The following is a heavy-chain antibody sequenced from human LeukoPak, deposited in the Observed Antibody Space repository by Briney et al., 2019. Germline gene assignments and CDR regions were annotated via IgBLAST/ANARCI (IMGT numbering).Heavy chain of an antibody. D-gene: IGHD4-17*01. CDR3: AFGRRMTTVTYFDY. Sequence: SVNVSCKASGGTFSSYAISWVRQAPGQGLEWMGGIIPIFGTANYAQKFQGRVTITADESTSTAYMELSSLRSEDTAVYYCAFGRRMTTVTYFDYWGQGTLVTVSS. CDR2: IIPIFGTA. J-gene: IGHJ4*02. V-gene: IGHV1-69*13. CDR1: GGTFSSYA.